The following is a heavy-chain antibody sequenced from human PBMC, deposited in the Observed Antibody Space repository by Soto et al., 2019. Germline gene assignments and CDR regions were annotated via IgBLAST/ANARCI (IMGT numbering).Heavy chain of an antibody. D-gene: IGHD6-13*01. CDR1: GHTFTDYY. CDR2: INPKSGGT. CDR3: ARAGIAAPRSGEYALDV. J-gene: IGHJ6*02. V-gene: IGHV1-2*02. Sequence: QVQLVQSGAEVKKPGASVKVSCKASGHTFTDYYIHWVRQAPGQGLEWMGWINPKSGGTKNAQKFRGRVTLTWDTSISTVYMDLSSLTSDDSAVHYCARAGIAAPRSGEYALDVWGQGTTVTVSS.